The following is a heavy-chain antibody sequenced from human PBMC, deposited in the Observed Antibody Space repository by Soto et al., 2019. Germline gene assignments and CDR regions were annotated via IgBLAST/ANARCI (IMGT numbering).Heavy chain of an antibody. CDR2: IIPILGIA. V-gene: IGHV1-69*04. J-gene: IGHJ5*02. CDR1: GGTFSSYT. CDR3: ARDQNQRINWFDP. Sequence: SVKVSCKASGGTFSSYTISWVRQAPGQGLEWMGRIIPILGIANYAQKFQGRVTITADKSTSTAYMELSSLRSEDTAVYYCARDQNQRINWFDPWGQGTLVTVSS.